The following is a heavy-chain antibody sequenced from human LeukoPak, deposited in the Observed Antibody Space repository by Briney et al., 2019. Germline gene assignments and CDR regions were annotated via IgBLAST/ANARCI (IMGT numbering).Heavy chain of an antibody. V-gene: IGHV4-59*08. D-gene: IGHD3-3*01. CDR1: GGSISSYY. CDR2: IYYSGST. CDR3: ARLPSDLGYFDY. J-gene: IGHJ4*02. Sequence: SEALSLTCTVSGGSISSYYWSWIRQSPGKGLEWIGYIYYSGSTKYNPSLKSRVIISVDTSKKQFSLKLSSVTAADTAVYYCARLPSDLGYFDYWGQGTLVTVSS.